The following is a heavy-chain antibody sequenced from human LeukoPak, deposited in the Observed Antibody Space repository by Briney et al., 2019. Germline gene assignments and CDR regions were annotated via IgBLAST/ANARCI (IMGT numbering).Heavy chain of an antibody. D-gene: IGHD6-19*01. V-gene: IGHV3-73*01. Sequence: GGSLRLSCAASGFTFSGSARHWVRQASGKGLEWVGRIRSKANSYATAYAASVKGRFTISRDDSKNTAYLQMNSLKTEDTAVYYCTRLIAVADDFDYWGQGTLVTVSS. CDR2: IRSKANSYAT. J-gene: IGHJ4*02. CDR3: TRLIAVADDFDY. CDR1: GFTFSGSA.